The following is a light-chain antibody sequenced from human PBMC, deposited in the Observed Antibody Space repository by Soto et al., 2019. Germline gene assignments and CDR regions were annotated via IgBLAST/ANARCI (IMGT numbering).Light chain of an antibody. J-gene: IGKJ2*01. CDR1: QSISSW. CDR3: QQYDSYSPYT. V-gene: IGKV1-5*01. Sequence: DIQMSQSPSTLSASVGDRVTITCRASQSISSWLAWYQQKPGKAPKLLIYDASSLQSGVPSRFSGSGSGTEFTLTISSLQPDDFAPYYCQQYDSYSPYTFGQRTKLEIK. CDR2: DAS.